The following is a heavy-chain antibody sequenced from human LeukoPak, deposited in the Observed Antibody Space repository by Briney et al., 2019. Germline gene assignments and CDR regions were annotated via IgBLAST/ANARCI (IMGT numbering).Heavy chain of an antibody. V-gene: IGHV3-13*01. CDR1: GFTFSSYS. D-gene: IGHD1-1*01. CDR3: ARGPPRGKYYYMDV. Sequence: GGSLRLSCAASGFTFSSYSMNWVRQPTGQGLEWVSTIGTASDTYYPGSVEGRFTLSRDNAKNSLYLQMNSLTAGDTAVYYCARGPPRGKYYYMDVWGKGTAVTVSS. CDR2: IGTASDT. J-gene: IGHJ6*03.